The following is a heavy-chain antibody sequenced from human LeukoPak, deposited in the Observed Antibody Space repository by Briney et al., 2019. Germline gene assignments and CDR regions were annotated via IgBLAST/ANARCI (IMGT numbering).Heavy chain of an antibody. J-gene: IGHJ3*02. CDR1: GGSISSYY. CDR3: ARAASLYYDILTGYYTGHAFDI. V-gene: IGHV4-59*08. CDR2: IYYIGST. D-gene: IGHD3-9*01. Sequence: SETLSLTCTVSGGSISSYYWSWIRQPPGKGLEWIGYIYYIGSTNYNPPLKSRVTISVDTSKNQFSLKLSSVTAADTAVYYCARAASLYYDILTGYYTGHAFDIWGQGTMVTVSS.